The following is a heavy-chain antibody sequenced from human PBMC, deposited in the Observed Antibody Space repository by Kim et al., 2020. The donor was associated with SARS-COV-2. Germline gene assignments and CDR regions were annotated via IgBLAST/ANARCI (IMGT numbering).Heavy chain of an antibody. V-gene: IGHV3-23*01. Sequence: WGSPRLSCAASGFTFSSYAMSWVRQAPGKGLEWVSAISGSGGSTYYADSVKGRFTISRDNSKNTLYLQMNSLRAEDTAVYYCAKVAGYCTNGVCYFWYFDLWGRGTLVTVSS. J-gene: IGHJ2*01. CDR2: ISGSGGST. CDR1: GFTFSSYA. D-gene: IGHD2-8*01. CDR3: AKVAGYCTNGVCYFWYFDL.